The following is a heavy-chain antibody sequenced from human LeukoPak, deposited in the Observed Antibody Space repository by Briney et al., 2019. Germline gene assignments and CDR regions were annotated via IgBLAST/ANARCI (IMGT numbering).Heavy chain of an antibody. Sequence: SVKVSCKASGGTFSSYAISWVRQAPGQGLEWMGRIIPILGIANYAQKFQGRVTITADKSTSTAYMELSSLRSEDTAVYYCARTAPSRKWELPQGATDYWGQGTLVTVSS. CDR1: GGTFSSYA. CDR2: IIPILGIA. J-gene: IGHJ4*02. V-gene: IGHV1-69*04. CDR3: ARTAPSRKWELPQGATDY. D-gene: IGHD1-26*01.